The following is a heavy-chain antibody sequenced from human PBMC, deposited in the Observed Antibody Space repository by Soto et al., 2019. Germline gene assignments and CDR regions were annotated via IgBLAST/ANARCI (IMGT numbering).Heavy chain of an antibody. CDR2: INHSGST. D-gene: IGHD2-15*01. J-gene: IGHJ4*02. CDR3: AVDGYCSGGSCYRFDY. Sequence: PSETLSLTCAVYGGSFSGYYWSWIRQPPGKGLEWIGEINHSGSTNYNPSLKSRVTISVDTSKNQFSLKLSSVTAADTAVYYCAVDGYCSGGSCYRFDYWGQGTLVTVSS. CDR1: GGSFSGYY. V-gene: IGHV4-34*01.